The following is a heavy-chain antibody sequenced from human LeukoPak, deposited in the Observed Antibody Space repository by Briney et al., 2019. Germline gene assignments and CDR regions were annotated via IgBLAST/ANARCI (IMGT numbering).Heavy chain of an antibody. V-gene: IGHV4-39*01. CDR2: IYYSGST. D-gene: IGHD5-18*01. CDR1: GGSISSSSYY. J-gene: IGHJ3*02. Sequence: SETLSLTCTVSGGSISSSSYYWGWIRQPPGKGLEWIGSIYYSGSTYYNPSLKSRVTISVDTSKNQFSLKLSSVTAADTAVYYCARPGVGSGRYGAFDIWGQGTMVTVSS. CDR3: ARPGVGSGRYGAFDI.